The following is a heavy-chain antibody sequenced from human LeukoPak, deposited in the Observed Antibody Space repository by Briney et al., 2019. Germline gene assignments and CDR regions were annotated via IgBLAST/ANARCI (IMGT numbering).Heavy chain of an antibody. D-gene: IGHD2-2*01. J-gene: IGHJ4*02. CDR1: GYTFTRYD. V-gene: IGHV1-2*02. CDR2: INPNSGGT. Sequence: ASVKVSCKASGYTFTRYDMHWVRQAPGQGLEWMGWINPNSGGTKYAQKFEGRVTMTRDTSISTVYMELSRLRSDDTAVYYWARMYSSNRYDYWGQGTLVTVS. CDR3: ARMYSSNRYDY.